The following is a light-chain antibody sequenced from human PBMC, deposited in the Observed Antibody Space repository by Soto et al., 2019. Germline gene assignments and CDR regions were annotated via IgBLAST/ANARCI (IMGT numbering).Light chain of an antibody. CDR3: CSYAGSSTWV. CDR2: EDT. CDR1: SSDVGSFQV. Sequence: QSALTQPASVSGSPGQSITISCSATSSDVGSFQVVSWYQHHPGKAPKVMIYEDTKRPSGISNRFSGSKSGNTASLTISGLQAEDEAYYYCCSYAGSSTWVFGGGTKVTV. J-gene: IGLJ3*02. V-gene: IGLV2-23*01.